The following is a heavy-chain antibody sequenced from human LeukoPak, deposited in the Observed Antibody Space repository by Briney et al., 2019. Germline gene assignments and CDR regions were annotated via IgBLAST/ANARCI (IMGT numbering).Heavy chain of an antibody. CDR2: ISATGGTT. CDR3: AKVSHCGGDCY. V-gene: IGHV3-23*01. J-gene: IGHJ4*02. CDR1: GFTFSSYG. Sequence: GGTLRLSCAASGFTFSSYGMSWVRQAPGKGLEWVSSISATGGTTVYADSVKGRFTISRDNSKNTLYLQMNSLRAEDTAVYYCAKVSHCGGDCYWGQGTLVTVSS. D-gene: IGHD2-21*02.